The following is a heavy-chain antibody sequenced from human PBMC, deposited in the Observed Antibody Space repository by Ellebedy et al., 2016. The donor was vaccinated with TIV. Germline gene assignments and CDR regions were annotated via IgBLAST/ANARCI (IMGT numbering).Heavy chain of an antibody. J-gene: IGHJ3*02. CDR1: GFTFSSYA. CDR3: AKDYYDSSGRAALDAFDI. V-gene: IGHV3-23*01. Sequence: GESLKISCAASGFTFSSYAMSWVRQAPGKGLEWVSAISGSGGSTYYADSVKSRFTISRDNSKNTLYLQMNSLRAEDTAVYYCAKDYYDSSGRAALDAFDIWGQGTMVTVSS. CDR2: ISGSGGST. D-gene: IGHD3-22*01.